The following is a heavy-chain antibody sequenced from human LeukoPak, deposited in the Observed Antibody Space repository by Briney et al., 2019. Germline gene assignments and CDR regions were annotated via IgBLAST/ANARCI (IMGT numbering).Heavy chain of an antibody. CDR2: IKSKTDGGTT. J-gene: IGHJ3*02. V-gene: IGHV3-15*01. Sequence: GGSLRLSCAASGFTFSNTWMSWVRQAPGKGLEWVGRIKSKTDGGTTDYAAPVKGRFTISRDDSKNTLYLQMNSLKTEDTAVYYCTTREVDGGNSNDAFDIWGQGTMVTASS. D-gene: IGHD4-23*01. CDR1: GFTFSNTW. CDR3: TTREVDGGNSNDAFDI.